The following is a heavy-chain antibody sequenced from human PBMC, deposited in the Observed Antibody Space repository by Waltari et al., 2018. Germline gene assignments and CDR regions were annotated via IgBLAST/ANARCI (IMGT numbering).Heavy chain of an antibody. Sequence: QVQLVQSGAEVKKPGSSVKVSCKASGGPFSSYAISWVRLAPGQGLAWIGGTIPIFGTANYAQKFQGRVTITADESTSTAYMELSSLRSEDTAVYYCARDLREHCSGGSCYSEDYYYYYMDVWGKGTTVTVSS. CDR2: TIPIFGTA. J-gene: IGHJ6*03. D-gene: IGHD2-15*01. V-gene: IGHV1-69*13. CDR1: GGPFSSYA. CDR3: ARDLREHCSGGSCYSEDYYYYYMDV.